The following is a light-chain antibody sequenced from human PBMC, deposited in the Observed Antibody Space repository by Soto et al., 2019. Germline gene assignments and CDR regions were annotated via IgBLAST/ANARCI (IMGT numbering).Light chain of an antibody. Sequence: DIQMTQSPSTLSASVGDRVTITCRASQNIDTWLAWYQQKPGKAPKLLIYKTSSLETGVPSRFSGSGSGTEFTFTISSLQPDDFATYYCQQYGSYLTFGQGTNVEIK. CDR3: QQYGSYLT. J-gene: IGKJ1*01. V-gene: IGKV1-5*03. CDR2: KTS. CDR1: QNIDTW.